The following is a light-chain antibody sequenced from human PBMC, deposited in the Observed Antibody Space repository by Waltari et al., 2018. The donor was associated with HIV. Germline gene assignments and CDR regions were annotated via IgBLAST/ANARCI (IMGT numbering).Light chain of an antibody. V-gene: IGKV3-15*01. Sequence: IQMTQTPATLSVSLGETVTLSCRAGRTLAAKLAWYQQRPGQPPRLRIYDTSTRAAGIPDRFSGTGSETYFTLAINSLQSEYIGFYFCHQYNAWPTFGQGTPLEIK. J-gene: IGKJ2*01. CDR3: HQYNAWPT. CDR2: DTS. CDR1: RTLAAK.